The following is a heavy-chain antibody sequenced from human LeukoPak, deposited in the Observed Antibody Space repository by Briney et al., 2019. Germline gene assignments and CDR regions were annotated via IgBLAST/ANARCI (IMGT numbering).Heavy chain of an antibody. CDR3: ARGRWLPDY. D-gene: IGHD6-19*01. CDR2: IYTSGST. Sequence: SETLSLTCTVSGGSISSGSYYWSWIRQPAGKGLEWIGRIYTSGSTNYNPSLKSRVTMSVDTSKNQFSLKLSSVTAADTAVYYCARGRWLPDYWGQGTLVTVSS. V-gene: IGHV4-61*02. J-gene: IGHJ4*02. CDR1: GGSISSGSYY.